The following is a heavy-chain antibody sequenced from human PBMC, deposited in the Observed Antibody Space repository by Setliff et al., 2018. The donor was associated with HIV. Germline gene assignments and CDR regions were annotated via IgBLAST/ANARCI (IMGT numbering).Heavy chain of an antibody. V-gene: IGHV1-69*05. CDR1: GGPFSAYA. CDR2: FVPIFRTV. D-gene: IGHD6-13*01. CDR3: ARGIGLIREDFYYYMDV. J-gene: IGHJ6*02. Sequence: SVKVSCKASGGPFSAYAITWVRQAPGQGLEWMGGFVPIFRTVKYAQKFQDRVTITTDESTNTAYMELRSLRSEDTAVYFCARGIGLIREDFYYYMDVWGPGTTVIVSS.